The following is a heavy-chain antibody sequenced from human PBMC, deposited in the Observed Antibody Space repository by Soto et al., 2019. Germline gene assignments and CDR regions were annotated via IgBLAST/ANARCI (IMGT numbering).Heavy chain of an antibody. CDR1: GGSISSTSYY. Sequence: KPSETLSLTCTVSGGSISSTSYYWGWIRQPPGKGLEWIGSIYYSGSTYYNPSLKSRVTISVDTSKNQFSLKLSSVTAADTAVYYCVRMVRGDNWFDPWGQGTLVTVSS. CDR2: IYYSGST. J-gene: IGHJ5*02. D-gene: IGHD3-10*01. CDR3: VRMVRGDNWFDP. V-gene: IGHV4-39*01.